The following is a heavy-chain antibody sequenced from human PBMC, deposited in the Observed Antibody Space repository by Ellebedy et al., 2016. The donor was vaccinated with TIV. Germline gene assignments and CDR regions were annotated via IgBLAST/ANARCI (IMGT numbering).Heavy chain of an antibody. D-gene: IGHD2-15*01. CDR3: ARAYYCSGGSCRHDY. Sequence: GGSLRLSCKGSGYSFTTYWIGWVRQMPGKGLEWMGIIYPGDSDTRYSPSFQGQVTISADKSISTAYLQWSSLKASDTAIYYCARAYYCSGGSCRHDYWGQGTLVTVSS. CDR1: GYSFTTYW. J-gene: IGHJ4*02. V-gene: IGHV5-51*01. CDR2: IYPGDSDT.